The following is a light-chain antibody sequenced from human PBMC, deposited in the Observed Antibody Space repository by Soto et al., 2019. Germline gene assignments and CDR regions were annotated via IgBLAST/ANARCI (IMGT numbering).Light chain of an antibody. V-gene: IGKV3-11*01. J-gene: IGKJ1*01. CDR3: EQHSNWPRT. CDR1: QSVSSY. CDR2: DAS. Sequence: EIVLTQSPATLSLSRGERATLSCRASQSVSSYLAWYQQKPGQAPRLLIYDASNRATGIPARFSGSGSGTDFTLTISSLEPEDFAVYYCEQHSNWPRTFVQGTK.